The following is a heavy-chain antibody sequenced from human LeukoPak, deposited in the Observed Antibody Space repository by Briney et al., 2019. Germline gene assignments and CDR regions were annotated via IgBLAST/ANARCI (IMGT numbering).Heavy chain of an antibody. V-gene: IGHV1-2*02. CDR3: ARGVSSPRVNYYYMDV. J-gene: IGHJ6*03. CDR2: SNPNSGGT. D-gene: IGHD2-2*01. Sequence: GSSVTVSCKASGYTFTGYYMLWLRQAPGQGLERMGWSNPNSGGTNYAQKFQGRVTMTRDTSISTAYMELSRLRSDDTAVYYCARGVSSPRVNYYYMDVWGKGTTVTISS. CDR1: GYTFTGYY.